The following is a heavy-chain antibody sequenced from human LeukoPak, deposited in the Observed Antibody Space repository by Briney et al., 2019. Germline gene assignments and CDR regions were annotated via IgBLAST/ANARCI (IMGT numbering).Heavy chain of an antibody. D-gene: IGHD2-8*02. CDR2: IGGDGRT. Sequence: GGSLRLSCAASGFTVSTNAMSWVRQAPGKGLEWVSGIGGDGRTHYADSVRGRFSIFRDNSKNTVYLQMNSLRDDDTAVYHCAKDLSWWAAVDFWGQGMLVSVLS. J-gene: IGHJ4*02. V-gene: IGHV3-23*01. CDR1: GFTVSTNA. CDR3: AKDLSWWAAVDF.